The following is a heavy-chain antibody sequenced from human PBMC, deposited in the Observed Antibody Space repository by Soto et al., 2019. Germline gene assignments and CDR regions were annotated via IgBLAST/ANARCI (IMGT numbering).Heavy chain of an antibody. V-gene: IGHV6-1*01. J-gene: IGHJ3*02. Sequence: SQTLSLTCAISGDSVSSNSAAWNWIRQSPSRGLEWLGRTYYRSKWYNDYAVSVKSRITISPDTSKNQFSLQLNSVTPEDTAVYYCGPYSSSWYVNPDAFDIWGQGTMVT. CDR3: GPYSSSWYVNPDAFDI. CDR1: GDSVSSNSAA. CDR2: TYYRSKWYN. D-gene: IGHD6-13*01.